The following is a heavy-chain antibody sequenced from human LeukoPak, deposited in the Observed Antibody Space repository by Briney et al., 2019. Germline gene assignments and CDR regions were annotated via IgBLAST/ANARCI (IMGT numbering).Heavy chain of an antibody. D-gene: IGHD6-19*01. J-gene: IGHJ5*02. Sequence: SETLSLTCSVSGDSITYFYWSWIRQAAGKGLEWIGRISSSGSTDYNASLKSRVTMSVDTSKNQFSLKLSSVTAADTAVYYCARDSSGWYHWFDPWGQGTLVTVSS. V-gene: IGHV4-4*07. CDR1: GDSITYFY. CDR3: ARDSSGWYHWFDP. CDR2: ISSSGST.